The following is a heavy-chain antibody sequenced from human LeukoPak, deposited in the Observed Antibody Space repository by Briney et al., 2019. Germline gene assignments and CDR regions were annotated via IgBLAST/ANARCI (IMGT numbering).Heavy chain of an antibody. CDR3: ARGSGTSWFDY. CDR2: INSYSGAT. Sequence: ASVKVSCKTSGYTFTANYIHWVRQAPGQGLEWVGWINSYSGATKYAQKSQGRVTMTRDTSIRTTYMELDRLTLDDTAVYYCARGSGTSWFDYWGQGTLVTASS. J-gene: IGHJ5*01. D-gene: IGHD2-2*01. CDR1: GYTFTANY. V-gene: IGHV1-2*02.